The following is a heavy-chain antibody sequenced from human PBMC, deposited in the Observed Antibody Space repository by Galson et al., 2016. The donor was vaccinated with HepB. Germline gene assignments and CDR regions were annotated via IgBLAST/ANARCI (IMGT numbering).Heavy chain of an antibody. CDR3: ARDGGTTTSYGMDV. Sequence: SLRLSCAASGFTFNTYGIHWVRQAPGKGLEWVAVIWDDVNYNYYRDSVKGRFTISRDNSKNTLYLQMTSLRADDTAVYYCARDGGTTTSYGMDVWGQGTTVIVSS. J-gene: IGHJ6*02. CDR2: IWDDVNYN. V-gene: IGHV3-33*01. CDR1: GFTFNTYG. D-gene: IGHD1/OR15-1a*01.